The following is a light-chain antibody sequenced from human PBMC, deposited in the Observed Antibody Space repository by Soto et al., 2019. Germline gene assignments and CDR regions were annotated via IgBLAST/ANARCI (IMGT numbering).Light chain of an antibody. Sequence: DIPMTQSPSTLSASVGDRVTITCRASQSISSWLAWYQQKPGKAPKLLIYKASSLESGVPSRFSGSGSGTEFTLTISSLQPDESATYYCQQYNTYPWTFGQGTKVEIK. CDR3: QQYNTYPWT. CDR2: KAS. CDR1: QSISSW. V-gene: IGKV1-5*03. J-gene: IGKJ1*01.